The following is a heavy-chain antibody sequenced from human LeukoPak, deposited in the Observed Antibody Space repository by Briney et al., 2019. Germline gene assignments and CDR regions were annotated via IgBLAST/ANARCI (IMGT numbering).Heavy chain of an antibody. J-gene: IGHJ3*02. Sequence: PGGSLRLSCTASGFTFSRSAMTWVRQAPGKGLEWLSSIIISDGRTCYSDPVKGRVTISRDISKNTLYLQMISLRAEDTAVYYCARANYYDSSGYWSPDAFDIWGQGTMVTVSS. CDR2: IIISDGRT. D-gene: IGHD3-22*01. CDR3: ARANYYDSSGYWSPDAFDI. CDR1: GFTFSRSA. V-gene: IGHV3-23*01.